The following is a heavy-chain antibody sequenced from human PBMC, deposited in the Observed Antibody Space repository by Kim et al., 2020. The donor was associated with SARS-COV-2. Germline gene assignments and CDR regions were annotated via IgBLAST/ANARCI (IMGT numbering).Heavy chain of an antibody. CDR3: ATTLRVPGNIDGFEF. Sequence: GESLKISCKASGYSFTSYWIGWVRQMPGKGLEWVGIIYPGNSDPRYSPSFQGQVTISADKSVNTAYLQWSGLKASDTAMYFCATTLRVPGNIDGFEFWGQGTLVTVSS. CDR1: GYSFTSYW. CDR2: IYPGNSDP. D-gene: IGHD6-19*01. V-gene: IGHV5-51*01. J-gene: IGHJ4*02.